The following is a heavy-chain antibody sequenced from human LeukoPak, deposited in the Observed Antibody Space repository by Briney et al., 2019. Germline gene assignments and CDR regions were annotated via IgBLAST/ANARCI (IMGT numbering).Heavy chain of an antibody. J-gene: IGHJ3*01. CDR3: AKQSSGYLGDDFDL. Sequence: WGSLRLSCAASGLTFSNFVMTWVRQAPGKGLEWVSTISGSDRTTYYADSVKGRFIISRDNSKNTLFLQMNSLRVDDAAVYYCAKQSSGYLGDDFDLWGQGTMVTVSS. CDR2: ISGSDRTT. D-gene: IGHD3-22*01. V-gene: IGHV3-23*01. CDR1: GLTFSNFV.